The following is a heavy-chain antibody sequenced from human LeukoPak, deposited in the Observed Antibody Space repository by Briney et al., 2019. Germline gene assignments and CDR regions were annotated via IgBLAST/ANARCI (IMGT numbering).Heavy chain of an antibody. V-gene: IGHV3-48*01. CDR2: ISSGGSTI. CDR1: GFIFSSNS. J-gene: IGHJ4*02. CDR3: AKGSYYDSSGSFYFDY. Sequence: GGSLRLSCAVSGFIFSSNSMNWVRQAPGKGLEWISYISSGGSTIYYADSVKGRFTISRDNAKNTLYVQVNSLGTEDTAAYYCAKGSYYDSSGSFYFDYWGQGTLVTVSS. D-gene: IGHD3-22*01.